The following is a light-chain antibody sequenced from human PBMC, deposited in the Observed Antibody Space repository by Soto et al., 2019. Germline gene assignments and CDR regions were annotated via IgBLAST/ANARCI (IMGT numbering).Light chain of an antibody. CDR1: QSISSY. CDR3: QQSYSPSIT. Sequence: DIQMTQSPSSLSASVGDRVTITCRASQSISSYLNWYQQKPGKAPKLLIYAASSLQSGVPSRFSGSGSGTDFTLTISSLQPEDFATYYCQQSYSPSITFAQGTRLEIK. CDR2: AAS. V-gene: IGKV1-39*01. J-gene: IGKJ5*01.